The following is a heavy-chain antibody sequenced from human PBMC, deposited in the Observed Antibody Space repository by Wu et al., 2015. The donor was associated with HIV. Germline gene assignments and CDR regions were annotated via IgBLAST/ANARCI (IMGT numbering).Heavy chain of an antibody. D-gene: IGHD1-14*01. J-gene: IGHJ2*01. CDR2: IGAYNGNT. V-gene: IGHV1-18*01. CDR3: ARDIGSFRPWYFDL. Sequence: QVQLVQSGAEVKKPGASVKVSCKASGYTFTSYGIGWVRHAPGQGLEWMGWIGAYNGNTNYAQNLQGRVTMTTDTSTSTAYMELRSLRSDDTAVYYCARDIGSFRPWYFDLWGRGTLVTVSS. CDR1: GYTFTSYG.